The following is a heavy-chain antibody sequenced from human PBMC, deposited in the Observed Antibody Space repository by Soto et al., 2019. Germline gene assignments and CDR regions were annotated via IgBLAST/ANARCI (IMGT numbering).Heavy chain of an antibody. CDR1: GFTFGDSA. V-gene: IGHV3-49*04. CDR3: IRDMKYSYYFEAGH. CDR2: IRTKTFGGTA. D-gene: IGHD5-18*01. Sequence: EVQVVESGGGLVQPGQSLRLSCFASGFTFGDSAFSWVRQAPGKGLEWVGFIRTKTFGGTAEYAASVTGRFSISRDDSKSIAYLQMNSLKTEDTAVYYCIRDMKYSYYFEAGHWGQGTLVTVSS. J-gene: IGHJ4*02.